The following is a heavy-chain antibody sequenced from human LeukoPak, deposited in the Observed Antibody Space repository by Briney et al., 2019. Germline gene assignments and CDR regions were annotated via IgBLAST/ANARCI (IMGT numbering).Heavy chain of an antibody. D-gene: IGHD3-10*01. V-gene: IGHV3-33*01. Sequence: GGSLRLSCAASGFTFSSYGMHWVRQAPDKGLEWVSVIWYDGSNKYYADSVKGRFTISRDNSKNTPYLQMNSLRAEDTAVYYCARDHGSGSYFSHCDYWGQGTLVTVSS. CDR2: IWYDGSNK. CDR1: GFTFSSYG. J-gene: IGHJ4*02. CDR3: ARDHGSGSYFSHCDY.